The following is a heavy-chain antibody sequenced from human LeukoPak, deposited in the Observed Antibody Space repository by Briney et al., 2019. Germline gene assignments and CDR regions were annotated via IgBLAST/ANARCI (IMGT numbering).Heavy chain of an antibody. Sequence: PSETLSLTRTVSVGSMSGYYWSSISAPPGNGLEWSGYVYYSGSTKYSPSLESRVTISVDTSNSQFSLRLTAVTAADTAVYYCAKDHPGWWIWGRGTTVTVSS. D-gene: IGHD2-15*01. CDR3: AKDHPGWWI. J-gene: IGHJ6*02. CDR1: VGSMSGYY. V-gene: IGHV4-59*01. CDR2: VYYSGST.